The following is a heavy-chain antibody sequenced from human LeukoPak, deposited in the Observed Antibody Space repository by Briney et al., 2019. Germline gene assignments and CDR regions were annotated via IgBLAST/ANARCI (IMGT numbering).Heavy chain of an antibody. D-gene: IGHD6-6*01. Sequence: SETLSPTCAVYGGSFSGYYWSWIRQPPGKGLDWIGEINHSGSTNYNPSLKSRVTISVDTSKNQFSLKLSSVTAADTAVYYCARQEYSSSMFRFWFDPWGQGTLVTVSS. CDR3: ARQEYSSSMFRFWFDP. CDR2: INHSGST. V-gene: IGHV4-34*01. CDR1: GGSFSGYY. J-gene: IGHJ5*02.